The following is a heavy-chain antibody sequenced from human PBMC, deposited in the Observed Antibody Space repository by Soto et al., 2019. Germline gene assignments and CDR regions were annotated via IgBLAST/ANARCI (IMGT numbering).Heavy chain of an antibody. Sequence: ESGGGLVKPGGSLRLSCAASGFTFSSYSMNWVRQAPGKGLEWVSSISSSSSYIYYADSVKGRFTISRDNAKNSLYLQMNSLRAEDTAVYYCARGCSSTSCSDNDAFDIWGQGTMVTVSS. J-gene: IGHJ3*02. CDR2: ISSSSSYI. V-gene: IGHV3-21*01. CDR3: ARGCSSTSCSDNDAFDI. CDR1: GFTFSSYS. D-gene: IGHD2-2*01.